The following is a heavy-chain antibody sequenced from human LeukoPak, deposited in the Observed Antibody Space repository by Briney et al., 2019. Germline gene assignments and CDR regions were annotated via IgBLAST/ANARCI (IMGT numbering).Heavy chain of an antibody. D-gene: IGHD2-2*02. Sequence: SETLSLTCTVSGGSISSSSYYWGWIRQPPGTGLEWIGSIYYSGSTYYNPSLKSRVTISVDTSKNQFSLKLSSVTAADTAVYYCARQDVGKGYCSSTSCYSPTGYRGQGTLVTVSS. V-gene: IGHV4-39*01. CDR1: GGSISSSSYY. J-gene: IGHJ4*02. CDR2: IYYSGST. CDR3: ARQDVGKGYCSSTSCYSPTGY.